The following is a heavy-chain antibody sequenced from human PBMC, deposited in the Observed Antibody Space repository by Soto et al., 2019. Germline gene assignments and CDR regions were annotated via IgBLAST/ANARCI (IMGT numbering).Heavy chain of an antibody. CDR3: AREGDSSGYYNYFDY. D-gene: IGHD3-22*01. V-gene: IGHV4-59*01. CDR1: GGSISSYY. Sequence: SETLSLTCTVSGGSISSYYWSWIRQPPGKGLEWIGYIYYSGGTNYNPSLKSRVTISVDTSKNQFSLKLSSVTAADTAVYYCAREGDSSGYYNYFDYWGQGTLVTVSS. J-gene: IGHJ4*02. CDR2: IYYSGGT.